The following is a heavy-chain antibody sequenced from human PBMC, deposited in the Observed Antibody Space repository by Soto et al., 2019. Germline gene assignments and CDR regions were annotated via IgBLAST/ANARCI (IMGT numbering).Heavy chain of an antibody. J-gene: IGHJ3*02. CDR1: GFTFSSYA. Sequence: QVQLVESGGGVVQPGRSLRLSCAASGFTFSSYAMHWVRQAPGKGLEWVAVISYDGSNKYYADSVKGRFTISIENSKNTLYLQMNSLRAEDTAVYYCARDYGGEYILLMVYADAVDIWGQGTMVTGSS. D-gene: IGHD2-8*01. V-gene: IGHV3-30-3*01. CDR2: ISYDGSNK. CDR3: ARDYGGEYILLMVYADAVDI.